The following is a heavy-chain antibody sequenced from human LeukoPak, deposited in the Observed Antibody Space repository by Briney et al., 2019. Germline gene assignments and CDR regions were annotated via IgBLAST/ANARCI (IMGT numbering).Heavy chain of an antibody. J-gene: IGHJ3*02. CDR1: GFTFSSYA. CDR3: ARVRIPAATRNAFDI. V-gene: IGHV3-21*01. Sequence: PGGSLRLSCAASGFTFSSYAMSWVRQAPGKGLEWVSSISSSSSYIYYADSVKGRFTISRDNAKNSLYLQMNSLRAEDTAVYYCARVRIPAATRNAFDIWGQGTMVTVSS. CDR2: ISSSSSYI. D-gene: IGHD2-2*01.